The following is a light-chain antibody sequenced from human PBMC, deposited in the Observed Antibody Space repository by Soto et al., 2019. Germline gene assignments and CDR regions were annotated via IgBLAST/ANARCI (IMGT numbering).Light chain of an antibody. CDR3: QQYGNSPAT. J-gene: IGKJ3*01. CDR2: DAS. V-gene: IGKV3-20*01. Sequence: ETVLMQSPGTLSLSPGERASRSCRASQSVRSGYLAWYQQKPGQAPRLLIYDASSRATGIPDRFSGSGSGTDFTLTLTRLEPEDFAVYYCQQYGNSPATFGPGTKVDIK. CDR1: QSVRSGY.